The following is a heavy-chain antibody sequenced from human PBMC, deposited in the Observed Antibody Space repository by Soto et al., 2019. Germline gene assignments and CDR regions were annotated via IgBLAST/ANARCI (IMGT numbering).Heavy chain of an antibody. V-gene: IGHV3-30*18. Sequence: QVQLVESGGGVVQPGRSLRLSCAASGFTFSSYGMHWVRQAPGKGLEWVAVISYDGSNKYYADSVKGRFTISRDNSKNTLYLQMNSLRAEDTAVYYCAKVRALGPPPPYGMDVWGQGTTVTVSS. J-gene: IGHJ6*02. D-gene: IGHD1-26*01. CDR1: GFTFSSYG. CDR2: ISYDGSNK. CDR3: AKVRALGPPPPYGMDV.